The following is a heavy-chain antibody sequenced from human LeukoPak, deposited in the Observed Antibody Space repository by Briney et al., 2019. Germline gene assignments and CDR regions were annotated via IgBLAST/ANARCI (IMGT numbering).Heavy chain of an antibody. J-gene: IGHJ3*02. CDR2: IYTSGST. V-gene: IGHV4-61*02. D-gene: IGHD6-6*01. CDR3: ARDPLTEYSSVRGNDAFDI. Sequence: SETLSLTCTVSGGSISSGSYYWSWIRQPAGKGLEWIGRIYTSGSTNYNPSLKSRVTISVDTSKNQFSLKLSSVTAADTAVYYCARDPLTEYSSVRGNDAFDIWGQGTMVTVSS. CDR1: GGSISSGSYY.